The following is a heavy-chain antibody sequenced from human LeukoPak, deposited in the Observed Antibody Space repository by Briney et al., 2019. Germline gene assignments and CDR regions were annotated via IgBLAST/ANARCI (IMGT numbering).Heavy chain of an antibody. CDR1: GYNFTTYG. Sequence: ASVKVSCKASGYNFTTYGVSWVRQAPGQRPEWMGWISCYNGNSKSSEKFQGRVTMTIETSTSTVYMELRTLKSDDTAAYYCARDAGDGMDVWGLGTTVIVSS. CDR2: ISCYNGNS. CDR3: ARDAGDGMDV. J-gene: IGHJ6*02. V-gene: IGHV1-18*01.